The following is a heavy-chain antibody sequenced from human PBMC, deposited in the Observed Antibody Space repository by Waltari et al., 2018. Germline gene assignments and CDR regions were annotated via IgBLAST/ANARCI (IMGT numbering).Heavy chain of an antibody. CDR3: ARGLEYYYDSSGYYYAPYNFYY. CDR2: INHSGST. D-gene: IGHD3-22*01. Sequence: GAGLLKPSETLSLTCAVYGGSFSGYYWSWIRQPPGKGLEWIGEINHSGSTNYNPSLKSRVTISVDTSKNQFSLKLSSVTAADTAVYYCARGLEYYYDSSGYYYAPYNFYYWGQGTLVTVSS. J-gene: IGHJ4*02. V-gene: IGHV4-34*01. CDR1: GGSFSGYY.